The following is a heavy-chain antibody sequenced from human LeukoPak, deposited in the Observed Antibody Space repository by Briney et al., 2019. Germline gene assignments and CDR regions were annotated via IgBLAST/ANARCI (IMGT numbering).Heavy chain of an antibody. CDR2: ISRGGGST. D-gene: IGHD3-16*01. CDR3: ATSPYDSERGEDY. Sequence: QTGGSLRLSCAASGFTFSNYAMSWVRQAPGKGLEWVSAISRGGGSTYFADSVKGRFTISRDNSKNTLFLQMNSLRAEDTAVYYCATSPYDSERGEDYWGQGTLVTVSS. V-gene: IGHV3-23*01. J-gene: IGHJ4*02. CDR1: GFTFSNYA.